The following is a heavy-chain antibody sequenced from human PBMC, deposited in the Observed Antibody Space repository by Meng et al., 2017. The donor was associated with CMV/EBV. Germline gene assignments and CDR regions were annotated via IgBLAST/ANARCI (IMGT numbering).Heavy chain of an antibody. CDR2: IYYSGST. CDR1: GGSVSSGSYY. CDR3: ASSVNYDFWSGDAFDI. V-gene: IGHV4-61*01. J-gene: IGHJ3*02. D-gene: IGHD3-3*01. Sequence: SETLSLTCTVSGGSVSSGSYYWSWIRQPPGKGLEWIGYIYYSGSTNYNPPLKSRVTISVDTSKNQFSLKLSSVTAADTAVYYCASSVNYDFWSGDAFDIWGQGTMVTVSS.